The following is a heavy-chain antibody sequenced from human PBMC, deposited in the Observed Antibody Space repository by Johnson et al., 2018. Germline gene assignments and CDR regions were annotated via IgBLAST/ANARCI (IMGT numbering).Heavy chain of an antibody. V-gene: IGHV5-51*01. CDR1: GYTFTTHW. D-gene: IGHD3-22*01. CDR2: IYPDDSDT. CDR3: ARLAGVDSSAYYRGVDY. J-gene: IGHJ4*02. Sequence: EVQLVESGAEVKKPGESLKISCKASGYTFTTHWIAWVRQMPGKGLEWMGIIYPDDSDTRYSPSFQGQVTFSADKSISTAYLQWSSLKASDTAMDYCARLAGVDSSAYYRGVDYWGQGTLVTVSS.